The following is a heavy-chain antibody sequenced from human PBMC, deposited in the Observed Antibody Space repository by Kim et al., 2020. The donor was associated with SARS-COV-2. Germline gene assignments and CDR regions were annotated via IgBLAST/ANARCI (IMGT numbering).Heavy chain of an antibody. CDR1: GYTFTSYG. J-gene: IGHJ5*02. D-gene: IGHD3-22*01. Sequence: ASVKVSCKASGYTFTSYGISWVRQAPGQGLEWMGWISAYNGNTNYAQKLQGRVTMTTDTSTSTAYMELRSLRSDDTAVYYCARRNYDSSGYPPSSWFDPWGQGTLVTVSS. V-gene: IGHV1-18*04. CDR3: ARRNYDSSGYPPSSWFDP. CDR2: ISAYNGNT.